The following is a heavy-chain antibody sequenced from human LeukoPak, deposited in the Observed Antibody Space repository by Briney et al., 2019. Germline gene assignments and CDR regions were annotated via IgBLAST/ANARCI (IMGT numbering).Heavy chain of an antibody. V-gene: IGHV3-30*18. D-gene: IGHD6-19*01. CDR2: TSYDGSNK. Sequence: GKSLRLSCAASGFTFSSYGMHWVRQAPGKGLEWVAVTSYDGSNKYYAESVKGRFTISRDNAKNTLYLQMNSLRVEDTAVYYCAKESVAGPDGYWGQGTLVTVSS. CDR3: AKESVAGPDGY. CDR1: GFTFSSYG. J-gene: IGHJ4*02.